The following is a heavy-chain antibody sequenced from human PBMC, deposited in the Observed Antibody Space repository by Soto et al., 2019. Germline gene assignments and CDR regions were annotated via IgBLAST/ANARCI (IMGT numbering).Heavy chain of an antibody. Sequence: QVQLQESGPGLVKPSETLSLICSVSGASISSFYWSWIRQPPGKGLECIGYIYYSGSINYNPSLKCRATISVDTSTNQVSLKLSSVTAADTAVYYCARGRGWLDPWGQGTLVTVPS. CDR1: GASISSFY. V-gene: IGHV4-59*01. CDR3: ARGRGWLDP. CDR2: IYYSGSI. J-gene: IGHJ5*02.